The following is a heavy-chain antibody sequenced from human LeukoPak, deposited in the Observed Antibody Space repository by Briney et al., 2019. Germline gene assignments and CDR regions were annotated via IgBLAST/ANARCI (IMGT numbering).Heavy chain of an antibody. CDR2: ISGSGGTT. Sequence: HPSETLSLTCTVPGGSIRSSSYYWGWVRQAPGKGLEWVSGISGSGGTTYYADSVKGRFTISRDNSKKTLYLQMNRLRAEDTAVYYCAKENVAAALPDNWFDPWGQGTLVTVSS. V-gene: IGHV3-23*01. J-gene: IGHJ5*02. D-gene: IGHD2-2*01. CDR3: AKENVAAALPDNWFDP. CDR1: GGSIRSSSYY.